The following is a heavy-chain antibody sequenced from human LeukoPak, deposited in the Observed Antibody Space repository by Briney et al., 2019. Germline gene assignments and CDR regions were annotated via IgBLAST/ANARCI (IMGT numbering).Heavy chain of an antibody. J-gene: IGHJ6*04. V-gene: IGHV3-48*03. CDR2: ISSSGSTI. Sequence: GSLRLSCAASGFTFSSYEMNWVRQAPGKGLEWVSYISSSGSTIYYADSVKGRFTISRDNAKNSLYLQMNSLRAEDTAVYYCARDALWSTFGMDVWGKGTTVTASS. D-gene: IGHD3-10*01. CDR1: GFTFSSYE. CDR3: ARDALWSTFGMDV.